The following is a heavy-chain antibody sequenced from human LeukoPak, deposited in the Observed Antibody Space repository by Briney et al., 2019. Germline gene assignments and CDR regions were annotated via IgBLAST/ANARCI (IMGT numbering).Heavy chain of an antibody. Sequence: SETLSLTCTVSGGSISSHYWSWLRQPPGKGLEWIGYIYYSGSTNYNPSLKSRVTISVDTSKNQFSLKLSSVTAADTAVYYCATNGGGSPYYMDVWGKGTTVTVSS. J-gene: IGHJ6*03. CDR3: ATNGGGSPYYMDV. D-gene: IGHD2-15*01. CDR1: GGSISSHY. V-gene: IGHV4-59*11. CDR2: IYYSGST.